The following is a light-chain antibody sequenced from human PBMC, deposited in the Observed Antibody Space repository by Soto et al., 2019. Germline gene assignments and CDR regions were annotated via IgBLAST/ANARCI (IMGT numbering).Light chain of an antibody. CDR1: QSISSY. J-gene: IGKJ5*01. V-gene: IGKV1-39*01. CDR2: AAS. CDR3: QQSYSTPSS. Sequence: DIQMTPPPSSLSSSVGDRVTITCRASQSISSYLNWYQQKPGKAPKLLIYAASSLQSGVPSRFSGSGSGTDFTLTISSLQPEDFATYYCQQSYSTPSSFGRGTRLEI.